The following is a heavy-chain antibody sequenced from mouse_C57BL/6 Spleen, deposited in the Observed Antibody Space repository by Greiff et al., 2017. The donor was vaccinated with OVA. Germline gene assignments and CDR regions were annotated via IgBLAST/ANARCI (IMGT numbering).Heavy chain of an antibody. CDR2: ISYDGSN. D-gene: IGHD1-1*01. CDR1: GYSITSGYY. J-gene: IGHJ2*01. Sequence: EVQLQQSGPGLVKPSQSLSLTCSVTGYSITSGYYWNWIRQFPGNKLEWMGYISYDGSNNYNPSLKNRISITRDTSKNQFFLKLNSVTTEDTATYYCARGGTTVGYYFDYWGQGTTLTVSS. V-gene: IGHV3-6*01. CDR3: ARGGTTVGYYFDY.